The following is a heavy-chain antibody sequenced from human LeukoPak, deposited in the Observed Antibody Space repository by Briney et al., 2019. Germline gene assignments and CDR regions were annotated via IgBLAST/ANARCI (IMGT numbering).Heavy chain of an antibody. Sequence: KPGGSLRLSCAASGSTFSSYSMNWVRQAPGKGLEWVSSISSSSSYIYYADSVKGRFTISRDNAKNSLYLQMNSLRAEDTAVYYCAREAGAAAGKGDYWGQGTLVTVSS. CDR1: GSTFSSYS. J-gene: IGHJ4*02. V-gene: IGHV3-21*01. D-gene: IGHD6-13*01. CDR3: AREAGAAAGKGDY. CDR2: ISSSSSYI.